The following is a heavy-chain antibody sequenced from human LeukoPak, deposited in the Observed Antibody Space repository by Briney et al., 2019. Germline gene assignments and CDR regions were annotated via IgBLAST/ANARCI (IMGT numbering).Heavy chain of an antibody. J-gene: IGHJ4*02. V-gene: IGHV3-23*01. CDR3: AKDGSSSSTYYFYFDY. CDR1: GLTFSTDA. Sequence: PGGSLRLSCAASGLTFSTDAMGWVRQAPGKGLEWVSAISGRGDSTYYADSVKGRFPISRDYSKNTLYLQMNSLRAEDTAVYYCAKDGSSSSTYYFYFDYWGQGTLVTVSS. CDR2: ISGRGDST. D-gene: IGHD3-22*01.